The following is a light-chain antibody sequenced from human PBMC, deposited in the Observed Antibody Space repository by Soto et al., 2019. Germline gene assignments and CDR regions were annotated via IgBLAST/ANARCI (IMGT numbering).Light chain of an antibody. CDR3: LQDYSYPRT. Sequence: AIQMTQSPSSLAASVGDRVTITCRASQNIGIELGWYQQTPGKAPKLLIYATSILQGGAPSRFSGSGSGTDFTLTITRLQPEDFATYYCLQDYSYPRTFGQGTKVEIK. CDR2: ATS. CDR1: QNIGIE. V-gene: IGKV1-6*01. J-gene: IGKJ1*01.